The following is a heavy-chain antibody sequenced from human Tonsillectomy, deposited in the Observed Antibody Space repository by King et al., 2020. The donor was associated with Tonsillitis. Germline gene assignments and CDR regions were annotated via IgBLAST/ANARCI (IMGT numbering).Heavy chain of an antibody. D-gene: IGHD1-20*01. CDR2: ISSSGSTI. Sequence: VQLVESGGGLVKPGGSLRLSCAASGFTFSDYYMTWIRQAPGKGLEWFSYISSSGSTIYDADSVKGRFTISRDNAKNSVYLQMNSLRAEDTAVYYCARGRYNWNNWFDPWGQGTLVTVSS. CDR3: ARGRYNWNNWFDP. CDR1: GFTFSDYY. J-gene: IGHJ5*02. V-gene: IGHV3-11*01.